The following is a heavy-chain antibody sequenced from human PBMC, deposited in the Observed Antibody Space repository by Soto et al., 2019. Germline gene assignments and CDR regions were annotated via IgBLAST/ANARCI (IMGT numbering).Heavy chain of an antibody. CDR3: ARDRAGRSAFDI. V-gene: IGHV1-3*01. CDR1: GYTFTSYA. J-gene: IGHJ3*02. Sequence: QVQLVQSGAEVKKPGASVKVSCKASGYTFTSYARHWVRQAPGQRLEWMGWINAGNGNTKYSQKFQGRVTITRDTSASTAYMELSSLRFEDTAVYYCARDRAGRSAFDIWGQGTMVTVSS. CDR2: INAGNGNT.